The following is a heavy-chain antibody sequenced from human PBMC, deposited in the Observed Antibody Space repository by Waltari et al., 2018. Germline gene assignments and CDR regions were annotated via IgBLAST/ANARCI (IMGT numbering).Heavy chain of an antibody. V-gene: IGHV1-69*08. CDR2: ISLIFGTA. CDR1: GGTFRSYA. J-gene: IGHJ4*02. D-gene: IGHD6-13*01. CDR3: ARLLGSSTRQVDY. Sequence: QVQLVQSGAEVKKPGSSVKVSCKASGGTFRSYAISWVRQAPGQGLEWMGRISLIFGTANFAQKFQGRVTITADKSTSTSYMELISLRSEDTAVYYCARLLGSSTRQVDYWGQGTLVTVSS.